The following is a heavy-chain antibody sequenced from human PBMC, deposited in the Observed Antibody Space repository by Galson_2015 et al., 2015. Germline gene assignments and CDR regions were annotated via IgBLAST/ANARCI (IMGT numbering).Heavy chain of an antibody. Sequence: SLRLSCAASGFTFDDYAMHWVRQAPGKGLEWVSGISWNSGSIGYADSVKGRFTISRDNAKNSLYLQMNSLRAEDTALYYCAKGLGSYDAFDIWGQGTMVTVSS. CDR1: GFTFDDYA. CDR2: ISWNSGSI. V-gene: IGHV3-9*01. CDR3: AKGLGSYDAFDI. D-gene: IGHD1-26*01. J-gene: IGHJ3*02.